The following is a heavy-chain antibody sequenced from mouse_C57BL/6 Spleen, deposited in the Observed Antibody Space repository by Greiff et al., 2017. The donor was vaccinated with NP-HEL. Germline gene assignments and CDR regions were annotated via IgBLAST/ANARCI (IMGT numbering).Heavy chain of an antibody. CDR1: GFTFSNYG. J-gene: IGHJ2*01. V-gene: IGHV5-17*01. Sequence: VQLKESGGGLVKPGGSLKLSCAASGFTFSNYGMHWVRQAPEKGLEWVAYISSGSSTIDYADTVKGRFTISRDNAKNTLFLQMTSLRSEDTAMYYCALTTVVAFDYWGQGTTLTVSS. CDR2: ISSGSSTI. D-gene: IGHD1-1*01. CDR3: ALTTVVAFDY.